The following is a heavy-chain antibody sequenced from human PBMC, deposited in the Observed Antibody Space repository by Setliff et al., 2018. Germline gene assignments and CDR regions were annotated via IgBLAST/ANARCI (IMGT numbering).Heavy chain of an antibody. D-gene: IGHD1-26*01. CDR3: ARDSGSYMTNFDY. CDR1: GFTFSNYA. Sequence: GGSLRLSCAASGFTFSNYAMSWVRQAPGKGLEWVSAISGSGAISYADSVKGRFTISRDNSKNTVYLEMNSLRAEDTAVYYCARDSGSYMTNFDYWGQGTLVTVSS. CDR2: ISGSGAI. J-gene: IGHJ4*02. V-gene: IGHV3-23*01.